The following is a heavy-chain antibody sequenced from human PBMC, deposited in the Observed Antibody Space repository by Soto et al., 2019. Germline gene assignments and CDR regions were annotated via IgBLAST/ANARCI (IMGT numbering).Heavy chain of an antibody. Sequence: VQLVESGGGLVQPGRSLRLSCAASGFKFEDYAMFWVRQPPGRGLEWVSGISWNSGNIVYADSVKGRFTISRDNANKSLYLQMNSLRPEDTALYYCVKDTYDTSGYWGYFDYWGQGTLVTVSS. CDR1: GFKFEDYA. D-gene: IGHD3-22*01. J-gene: IGHJ4*02. CDR3: VKDTYDTSGYWGYFDY. V-gene: IGHV3-9*01. CDR2: ISWNSGNI.